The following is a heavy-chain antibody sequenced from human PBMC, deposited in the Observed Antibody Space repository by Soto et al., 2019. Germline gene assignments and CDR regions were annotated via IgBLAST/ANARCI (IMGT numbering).Heavy chain of an antibody. CDR1: GFTFSNAW. J-gene: IGHJ6*02. CDR2: IKSKTDGGTT. V-gene: IGHV3-15*01. CDR3: TTDLLDGYYQAPYYYYGMDV. D-gene: IGHD1-26*01. Sequence: LRLSCAASGFTFSNAWMSWVRQAPGKGLEWVGRIKSKTDGGTTDYAAPVKGRFTISRDDSKNTLYLQMNSLKTEDTAVYYCTTDLLDGYYQAPYYYYGMDVWGQGTTVTVSS.